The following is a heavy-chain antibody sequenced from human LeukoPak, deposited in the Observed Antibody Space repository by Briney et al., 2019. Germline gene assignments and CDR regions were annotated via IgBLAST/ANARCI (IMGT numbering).Heavy chain of an antibody. CDR1: GGSISSGGYY. CDR2: IYSGGST. Sequence: PSQTLSLTCTVSGGSISSGGYYWGWIRQPPGKGLEWIGNIYSGGSTYYNPSLKSRVTISVDTSKNQFSLKLSSVTAADTAVYYCARRQSGYFYWGQGTLVTVSS. J-gene: IGHJ4*02. D-gene: IGHD3-3*01. V-gene: IGHV4-39*01. CDR3: ARRQSGYFY.